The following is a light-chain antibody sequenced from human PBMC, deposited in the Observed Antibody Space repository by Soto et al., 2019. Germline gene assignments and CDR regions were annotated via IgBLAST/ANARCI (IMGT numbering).Light chain of an antibody. CDR1: SSNIGSNT. Sequence: QSVLTQPPSASGTPGQRVTISCSGSSSNIGSNTVNWYQQLPGTAPKLLIYSNNQRPSGVLDRFSGSRSGNSASLAISGLRFKDGVDYYGAAWEDGLNCFLFGGG. V-gene: IGLV1-44*01. CDR3: AAWEDGLNCFL. J-gene: IGLJ2*01. CDR2: SNN.